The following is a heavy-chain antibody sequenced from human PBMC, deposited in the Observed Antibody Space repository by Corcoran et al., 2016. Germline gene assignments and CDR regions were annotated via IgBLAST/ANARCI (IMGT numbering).Heavy chain of an antibody. Sequence: QVQLQQWGAGLLKPSETLSLTCAVYGGSFSGYYWSWIRQPPGKGLEWIGEINHSGSTNYNPSLKSRVTISVDTSKNQFSLKLSSVTAADTAVYYWARGDLRAPMIVNLWAFDIWGQGTMVTVSS. CDR2: INHSGST. CDR3: ARGDLRAPMIVNLWAFDI. V-gene: IGHV4-34*01. D-gene: IGHD3-22*01. J-gene: IGHJ3*02. CDR1: GGSFSGYY.